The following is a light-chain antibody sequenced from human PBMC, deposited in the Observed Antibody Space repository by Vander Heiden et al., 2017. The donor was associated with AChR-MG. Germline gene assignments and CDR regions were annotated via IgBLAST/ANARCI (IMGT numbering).Light chain of an antibody. J-gene: IGLJ1*01. CDR2: GKN. CDR1: SLRTFY. Sequence: SSELTQDPPVSVALGQTVRITCQGDSLRTFYASWYQKKAGQAPLLVIYGKNKRPSGIPDRFSGSSSGDTASLTITGAQAEDEADYYCNCRDSRADHLYVFGTGTKVTVL. V-gene: IGLV3-19*01. CDR3: NCRDSRADHLYV.